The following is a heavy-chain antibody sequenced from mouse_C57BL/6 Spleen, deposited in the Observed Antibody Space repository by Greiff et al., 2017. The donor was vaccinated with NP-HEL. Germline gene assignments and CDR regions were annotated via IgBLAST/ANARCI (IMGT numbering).Heavy chain of an antibody. CDR1: GYSITSGYY. D-gene: IGHD2-3*01. CDR2: ISYDGSN. CDR3: ASLDGYYDYYAMDY. J-gene: IGHJ4*01. Sequence: EVQLQQSGPGLVKPSQSLSLTCSVTGYSITSGYYWNWIRQFPGNKLEWMGYISYDGSNNYNPSLKNRNSITRDTSKNQFFLKLNSVTTEDTATYYCASLDGYYDYYAMDYWGQGTSVTVSS. V-gene: IGHV3-6*01.